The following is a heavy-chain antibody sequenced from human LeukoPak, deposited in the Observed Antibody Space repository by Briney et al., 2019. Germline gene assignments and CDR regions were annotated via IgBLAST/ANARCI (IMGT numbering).Heavy chain of an antibody. D-gene: IGHD3-10*01. Sequence: SGGSLRLSCSPSGLTFTNAGMNGVRQAPGGGLDWVGRIASKTDGGATDYAAPVKGRFTISRDDSKNTLNLQMNSLKTEDTAVYYCTTGIRGDWGQGTLVTVSS. V-gene: IGHV3-15*07. CDR3: TTGIRGD. CDR1: GLTFTNAG. CDR2: IASKTDGGAT. J-gene: IGHJ4*02.